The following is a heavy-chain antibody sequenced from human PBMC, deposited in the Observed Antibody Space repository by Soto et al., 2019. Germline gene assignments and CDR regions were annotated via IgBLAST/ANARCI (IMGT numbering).Heavy chain of an antibody. Sequence: PGESLKISCKGSGYSFTSYWISWVRQMPGKGLEWMGRIDPSDSYTNYSPSFQGHVTISADKSISTAYLQWSSLKASDTAMYYCARQPGLRDGYHYDVMDVWGQRPTVIASS. CDR2: IDPSDSYT. V-gene: IGHV5-10-1*01. D-gene: IGHD3-16*01. J-gene: IGHJ6*02. CDR1: GYSFTSYW. CDR3: ARQPGLRDGYHYDVMDV.